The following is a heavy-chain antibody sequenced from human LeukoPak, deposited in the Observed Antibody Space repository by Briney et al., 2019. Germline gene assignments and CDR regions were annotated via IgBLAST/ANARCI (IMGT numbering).Heavy chain of an antibody. CDR3: ARVGYSSGGGDY. J-gene: IGHJ4*02. CDR1: GFTFSSYS. D-gene: IGHD6-19*01. Sequence: GGSLRLSCAASGFTFSSYSMNWVRQAPGKGLEWVSSISSSSSYIYYADSVKGRFTISRDNAKNSQYLQMNSLRAEDTAVYYCARVGYSSGGGDYWGQGTLVTVSS. CDR2: ISSSSSYI. V-gene: IGHV3-21*01.